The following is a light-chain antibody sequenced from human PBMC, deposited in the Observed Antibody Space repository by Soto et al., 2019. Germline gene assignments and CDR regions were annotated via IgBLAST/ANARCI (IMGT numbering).Light chain of an antibody. CDR1: SSDVRNYHL. J-gene: IGLJ1*01. CDR2: EGS. Sequence: QSALTQPASVSGSPGQSITISCTGSSSDVRNYHLVSWYRQYPGKAPKLIIYEGSKRPSGVSNRFSGSKSGNTASLTVSGLQAEDEADYYCSSYAGSNNYVFGTGTKVTVL. CDR3: SSYAGSNNYV. V-gene: IGLV2-14*02.